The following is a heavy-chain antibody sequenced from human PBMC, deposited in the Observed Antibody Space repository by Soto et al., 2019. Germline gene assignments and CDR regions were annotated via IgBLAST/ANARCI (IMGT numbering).Heavy chain of an antibody. J-gene: IGHJ4*02. V-gene: IGHV1-18*01. CDR3: ARKEPIAAAGPNDY. Sequence: ASVKVSCNASGYTFTSYGISWVRPAPGQGLEWMGWLSAYNGNTNYAQKLQGRVTMTTDTSTSTAYMELRSLRSDDTAVYYCARKEPIAAAGPNDYRGQGTLVTVSS. D-gene: IGHD6-13*01. CDR1: GYTFTSYG. CDR2: LSAYNGNT.